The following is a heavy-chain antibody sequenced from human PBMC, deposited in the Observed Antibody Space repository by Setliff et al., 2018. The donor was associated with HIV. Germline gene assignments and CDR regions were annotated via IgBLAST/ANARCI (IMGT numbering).Heavy chain of an antibody. J-gene: IGHJ4*02. D-gene: IGHD4-4*01. V-gene: IGHV4-4*09. Sequence: PSETLSLTCTVSGASISSYYWGWIRQPPGKGLEWIGYMYTSGSTNYNPSLKSRATLSVDTSKNQFSLQLSSVTAADTAVYYCARLRTTTVTAPFEYWGQGTLVTVSS. CDR1: GASISSYY. CDR2: MYTSGST. CDR3: ARLRTTTVTAPFEY.